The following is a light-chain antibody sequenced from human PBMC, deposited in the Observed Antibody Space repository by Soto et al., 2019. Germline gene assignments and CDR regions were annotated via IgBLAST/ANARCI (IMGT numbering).Light chain of an antibody. J-gene: IGKJ1*01. CDR3: QQSYSTPRT. Sequence: DIQMTQSPSSLSASVGDRATITCRASQSISGYLNWYQQKPGKAPKLLIYAASSLQSGVPSRFSGSGSGTDFTLTISSLQPEDFATYYCQQSYSTPRTFGQGTKVDIK. CDR2: AAS. CDR1: QSISGY. V-gene: IGKV1-39*01.